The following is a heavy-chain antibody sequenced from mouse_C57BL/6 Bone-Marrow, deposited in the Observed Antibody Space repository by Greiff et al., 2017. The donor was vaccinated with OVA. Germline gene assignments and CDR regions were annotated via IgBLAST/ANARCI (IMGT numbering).Heavy chain of an antibody. CDR3: TRRQLRLPYAMDY. V-gene: IGHV1-5*01. CDR2: IYPGNSDT. D-gene: IGHD3-2*02. CDR1: GYTFTSYW. Sequence: VQLQQSGTVLARPGASVKMSCKTSGYTFTSYWMHWVKQRPGQGLEWIGAIYPGNSDTSYNQKFKGKATLTAVTSASTAYMELSSLTNEDSSVYYCTRRQLRLPYAMDYWGQGTSVTVSS. J-gene: IGHJ4*01.